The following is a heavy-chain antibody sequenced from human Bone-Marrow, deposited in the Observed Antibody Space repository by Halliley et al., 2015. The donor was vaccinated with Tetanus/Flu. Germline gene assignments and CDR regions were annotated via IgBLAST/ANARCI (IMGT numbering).Heavy chain of an antibody. V-gene: IGHV5-51*01. CDR2: GDSVS. J-gene: IGHJ4*02. D-gene: IGHD3-22*01. Sequence: GDSVSRYSPSFQGRVTISVDKSSSSAYLQWSSLKASDTAVYYCARRGNGYYDSSGYSNPYDYWGQGTLVTVSS. CDR3: ARRGNGYYDSSGYSNPYDY.